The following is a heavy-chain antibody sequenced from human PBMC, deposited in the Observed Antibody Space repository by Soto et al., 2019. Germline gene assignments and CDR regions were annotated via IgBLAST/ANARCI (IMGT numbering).Heavy chain of an antibody. CDR2: IYWDDDK. CDR1: GFSLNTGGVG. D-gene: IGHD2-21*01. Sequence: QITLKESGPTLVKPTQTLTLTCTFSGFSLNTGGVGVGWIRQPPGKALEWLAVIYWDDDKRYSPSLKSRLTIDKDXSKNQVVLTMTNMDPVDTATYYCTHTPFFGDKLDYWGQGALVTVSS. V-gene: IGHV2-5*02. J-gene: IGHJ4*02. CDR3: THTPFFGDKLDY.